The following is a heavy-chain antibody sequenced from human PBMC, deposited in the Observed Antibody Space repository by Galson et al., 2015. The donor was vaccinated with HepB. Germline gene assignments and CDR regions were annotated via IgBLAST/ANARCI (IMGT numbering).Heavy chain of an antibody. CDR1: GYTFTGYF. D-gene: IGHD6-6*01. J-gene: IGHJ5*02. CDR3: ARDPWGLYSSSSRWFDT. Sequence: SVKVSCKASGYTFTGYFIHWVRQAPGQGLEWMGRINPNSGGTIFAHNFQGRVIMTRDTSISTTYMELSRLRSDDTAVYYCARDPWGLYSSSSRWFDTWGQGTLVTVSS. V-gene: IGHV1-2*06. CDR2: INPNSGGT.